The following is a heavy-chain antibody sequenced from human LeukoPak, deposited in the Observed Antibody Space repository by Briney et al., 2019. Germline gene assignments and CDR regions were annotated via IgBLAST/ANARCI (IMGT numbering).Heavy chain of an antibody. CDR1: GFTFRNYW. J-gene: IGHJ4*02. Sequence: PGGSLRLSCAVSGFTFRNYWMHWVRQAPGKGLEWVAVISYDGSNKYYADSVKGRFTISRDNSKNTLYLQMNSLRAEDTAVYSCARAHGLIVVIIGVDYFDYWGQGTLVTVSS. CDR2: ISYDGSNK. D-gene: IGHD3-22*01. CDR3: ARAHGLIVVIIGVDYFDY. V-gene: IGHV3-30-3*01.